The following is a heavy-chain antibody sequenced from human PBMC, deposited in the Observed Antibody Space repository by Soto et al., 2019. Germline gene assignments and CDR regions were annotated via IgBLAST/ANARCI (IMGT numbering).Heavy chain of an antibody. J-gene: IGHJ4*02. CDR3: ASGHDAYKVRY. CDR2: IYYTGNT. Sequence: QVQLQESGPGLVKPSQTLSLTCTVSGGSISSGGTGSYWTWIRQLPGKGLEWIGYIYYTGNTYYNPSLKSRPTISIETSENQFALKLTSVTAADTAVDFCASGHDAYKVRYWGQGTLVTVSS. V-gene: IGHV4-31*03. CDR1: GGSISSGGTGSY. D-gene: IGHD1-1*01.